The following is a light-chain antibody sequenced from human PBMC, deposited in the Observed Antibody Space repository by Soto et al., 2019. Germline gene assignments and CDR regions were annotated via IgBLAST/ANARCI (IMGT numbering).Light chain of an antibody. CDR1: QGISNY. CDR3: QQLNSYPLT. CDR2: TSS. V-gene: IGKV1-9*01. Sequence: DIQLTQSPSFLSASVGDRVTITCRASQGISNYLAWYQRKPGKAPKLLIYTSSPLQSGVPSRFSGIGSGTEFTLTISSLQPEDFATYYCQQLNSYPLTCGGEKNVEIK. J-gene: IGKJ4*01.